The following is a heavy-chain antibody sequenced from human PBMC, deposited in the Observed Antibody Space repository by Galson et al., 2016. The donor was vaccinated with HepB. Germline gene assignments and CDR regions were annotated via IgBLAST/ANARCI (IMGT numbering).Heavy chain of an antibody. CDR2: ISYDGSNK. Sequence: SLRLSCAASGFTFSNYGMHWVRQAPGKGLEWVAVISYDGSNKYYADSVKGRFTISRDNSKNTLYLQMNSLRAEDTAVYYCAKYLCPYVATTMVNCGGMDVWGQGTPVTVSS. D-gene: IGHD5-18*01. CDR1: GFTFSNYG. J-gene: IGHJ6*02. CDR3: AKYLCPYVATTMVNCGGMDV. V-gene: IGHV3-30*18.